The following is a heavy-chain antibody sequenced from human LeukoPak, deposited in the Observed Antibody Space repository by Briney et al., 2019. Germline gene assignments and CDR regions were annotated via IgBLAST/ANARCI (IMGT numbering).Heavy chain of an antibody. Sequence: PGGSLRLSCEASGFTFDDYAMHWVRRAPGKGLEWVSGISWNSVAIDYADSVKGRFTISRDNSKNTLYLQMNSLRAEDTAVYYCARGDYYGSGSYSDYWGQGTLVTVSS. V-gene: IGHV3-9*01. CDR2: ISWNSVAI. J-gene: IGHJ4*02. D-gene: IGHD3-10*01. CDR3: ARGDYYGSGSYSDY. CDR1: GFTFDDYA.